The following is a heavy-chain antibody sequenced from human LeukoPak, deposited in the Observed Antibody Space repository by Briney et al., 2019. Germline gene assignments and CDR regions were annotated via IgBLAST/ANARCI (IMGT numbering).Heavy chain of an antibody. J-gene: IGHJ4*02. V-gene: IGHV4-59*01. CDR2: IYYSGST. D-gene: IGHD6-19*01. CDR1: GGSISSYY. CDR3: ARDRGSGWYETAFDY. Sequence: PSETLSLTCTVSGGSISSYYWSWIRQPPGKGLEWIGYIYYSGSTNYNPSLKSRVTISVDPSQNQFSLKLSAVTAADTAVYYCARDRGSGWYETAFDYWGQGTLVTVSS.